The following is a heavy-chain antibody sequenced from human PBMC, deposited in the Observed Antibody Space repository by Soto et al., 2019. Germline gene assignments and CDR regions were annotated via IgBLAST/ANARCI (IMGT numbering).Heavy chain of an antibody. CDR2: IYWNDDK. J-gene: IGHJ3*02. CDR3: ARGLASLPVFAFDI. D-gene: IGHD3-3*02. V-gene: IGHV2-5*01. CDR1: GISLSTSGVG. Sequence: QITIKGSGPTLVKSIQTLTLTCSLSGISLSTSGVGVGWIRQPPGKALEWLALIYWNDDKHYIPSLKSRLTITKDTSKNQAVLTMTNMDPVDTGTYFCARGLASLPVFAFDIWDQGTMVTVSS.